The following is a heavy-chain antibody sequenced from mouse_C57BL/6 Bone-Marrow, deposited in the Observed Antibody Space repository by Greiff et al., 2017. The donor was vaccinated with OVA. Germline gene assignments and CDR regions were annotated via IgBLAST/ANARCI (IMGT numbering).Heavy chain of an antibody. J-gene: IGHJ4*01. CDR1: GFTLSSYA. Sequence: EVHLVESGAGLVKPGGSLKLSCAASGFTLSSYAMPWVRQTPEKRLEWVATISGGGSSTYYPANVKGRFTISKDNAKNNVYLQMSHLKSDDTAMYYCASLHVYCAMDYWGQGTSVTVSS. CDR3: ASLHVYCAMDY. V-gene: IGHV5-4*01. CDR2: ISGGGSST.